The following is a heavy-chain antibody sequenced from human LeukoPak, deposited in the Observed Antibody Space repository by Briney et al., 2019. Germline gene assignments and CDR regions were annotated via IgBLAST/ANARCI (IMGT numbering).Heavy chain of an antibody. CDR1: GGTFSSYA. D-gene: IGHD3-16*01. J-gene: IGHJ4*02. Sequence: GASVTVSCKASGGTFSSYAISWVRQAPGQGLEWMGRIIPILGIANYAQKFQGRVTITADKSTSTAYMELSSLRSEDTAVYYCAGGDFRPPDYYFDYWGQGTLVTVSS. V-gene: IGHV1-69*04. CDR3: AGGDFRPPDYYFDY. CDR2: IIPILGIA.